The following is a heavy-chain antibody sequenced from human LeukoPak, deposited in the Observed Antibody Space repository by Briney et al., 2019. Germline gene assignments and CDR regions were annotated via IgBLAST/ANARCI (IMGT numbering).Heavy chain of an antibody. Sequence: GGSLRLSCAVSGVTLSNYGMAWVRQAPGKGLEWVAGISGSGGRPNYADSVKGRFTISRDNAKNTLYLQMNSLRAEGTAVYFCAKRGVVIRVILVGFHKEAYYFDSWGQGALVSVSS. V-gene: IGHV3-23*01. CDR3: AKRGVVIRVILVGFHKEAYYFDS. D-gene: IGHD3-22*01. J-gene: IGHJ4*02. CDR2: ISGSGGRP. CDR1: GVTLSNYG.